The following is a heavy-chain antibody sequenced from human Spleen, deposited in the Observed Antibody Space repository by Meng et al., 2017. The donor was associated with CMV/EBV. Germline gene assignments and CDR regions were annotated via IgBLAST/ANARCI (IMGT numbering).Heavy chain of an antibody. Sequence: GESLKISCKASGYTFTDYYMHWVRQAPGQGLEWMGWINPNNGGTNYAQNFQGRVTMTRDTSISTAYMELSRLRSDDTAVYYCARGSGSYYMAPTVWGQGTLVTVSS. V-gene: IGHV1-2*02. CDR2: INPNNGGT. CDR3: ARGSGSYYMAPTV. D-gene: IGHD1-26*01. J-gene: IGHJ4*02. CDR1: GYTFTDYY.